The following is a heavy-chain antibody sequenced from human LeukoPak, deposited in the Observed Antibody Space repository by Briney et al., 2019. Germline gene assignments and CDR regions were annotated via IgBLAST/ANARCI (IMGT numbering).Heavy chain of an antibody. CDR1: GDSISSSTYY. V-gene: IGHV4-39*07. J-gene: IGHJ1*01. CDR3: ASTNYDSSGYYYPEYFQH. D-gene: IGHD3-22*01. Sequence: SETLSLTCTVSGDSISSSTYYWGWIRQPPGKGLEWIGEINHSGSTNYNPSLKSRVTISVDTSKNQFSLKLSSVTAADTAVYYCASTNYDSSGYYYPEYFQHWGQGTLVTVSS. CDR2: INHSGST.